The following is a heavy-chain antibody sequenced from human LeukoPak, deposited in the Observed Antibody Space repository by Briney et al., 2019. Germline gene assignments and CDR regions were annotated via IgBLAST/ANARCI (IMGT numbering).Heavy chain of an antibody. D-gene: IGHD4-11*01. Sequence: GGSLRLSCAASGFTFSSYDMHWVRQATGKGLEWFSTIGTAGDAYYPGSVKGRFTISRENAKKSLYLQMNSLRAGETAVYYCARGPLQVPIVYWVQGTLVSVSS. CDR3: ARGPLQVPIVY. CDR2: IGTAGDA. V-gene: IGHV3-13*01. J-gene: IGHJ4*02. CDR1: GFTFSSYD.